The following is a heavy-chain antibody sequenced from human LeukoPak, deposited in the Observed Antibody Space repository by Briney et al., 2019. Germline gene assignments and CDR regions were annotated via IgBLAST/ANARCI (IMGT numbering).Heavy chain of an antibody. CDR1: GDSFSNYA. Sequence: ASVKVSCKASGDSFSNYAIVWVRQAPGQGLEWMGWINPNSGGTNYAQKFQGRVTMTRDTSISTAYMELSRLRSDDTAVYYCARAVVAATYDYWGQGTLVTVSS. CDR2: INPNSGGT. D-gene: IGHD2-15*01. CDR3: ARAVVAATYDY. J-gene: IGHJ4*02. V-gene: IGHV1-2*02.